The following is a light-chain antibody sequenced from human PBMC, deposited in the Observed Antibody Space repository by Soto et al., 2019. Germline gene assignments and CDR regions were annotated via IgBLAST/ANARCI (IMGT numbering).Light chain of an antibody. CDR1: QSVTTY. Sequence: DIQMTQSPSSLSASVGDRVTIACRAGQSVTTYLNWYQQKPGTAPKLLIYGASSLQSGVPSRFSGSGSGTDFTLTISSLQPEEFATYDCQQSYSTPQTVGQGTKVDIK. J-gene: IGKJ1*01. V-gene: IGKV1-39*01. CDR3: QQSYSTPQT. CDR2: GAS.